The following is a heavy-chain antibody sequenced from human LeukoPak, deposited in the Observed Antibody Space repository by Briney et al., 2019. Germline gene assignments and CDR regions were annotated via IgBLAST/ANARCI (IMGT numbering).Heavy chain of an antibody. CDR3: AKATSAYGDPLFDY. Sequence: PGGSLRLSCAASGFTFSTFGMSWVRRAPGKGPEWVSGITGSGATTYYADSVKGRFTISRDNSKNTLYLQMNSLRAEDTAVYYCAKATSAYGDPLFDYWGQGTLVTVSS. CDR2: ITGSGATT. CDR1: GFTFSTFG. V-gene: IGHV3-23*01. D-gene: IGHD4-17*01. J-gene: IGHJ4*02.